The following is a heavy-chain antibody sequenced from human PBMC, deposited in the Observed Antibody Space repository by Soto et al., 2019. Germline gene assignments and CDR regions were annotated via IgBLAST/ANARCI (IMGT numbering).Heavy chain of an antibody. CDR2: IWYDGSNK. CDR1: GFTFSSYG. CDR3: ASILGSNTLELKQPASDY. J-gene: IGHJ4*02. D-gene: IGHD6-13*01. Sequence: GGSLRLSCAASGFTFSSYGMHWVRQAPGKGLEWVAVIWYDGSNKYYADSVKGRFTISRDNSKNTLYLQMNSLRAEDTAVYYCASILGSNTLELKQPASDYWGQGTLVTVSS. V-gene: IGHV3-33*01.